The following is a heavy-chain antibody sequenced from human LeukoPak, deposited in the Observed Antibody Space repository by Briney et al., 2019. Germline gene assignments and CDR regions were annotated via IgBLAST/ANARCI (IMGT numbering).Heavy chain of an antibody. V-gene: IGHV3-30-3*01. Sequence: GGSLRLSCAASGFTFSSYAMHWVRQAPGKGLEWVAVISYDGSNKYYADSVKGRFTISRDNSKNTLYLQMNSLRAEDTAVCYCARDRSSDYFDYWGQGTLVTVSS. CDR2: ISYDGSNK. J-gene: IGHJ4*02. D-gene: IGHD2-2*01. CDR1: GFTFSSYA. CDR3: ARDRSSDYFDY.